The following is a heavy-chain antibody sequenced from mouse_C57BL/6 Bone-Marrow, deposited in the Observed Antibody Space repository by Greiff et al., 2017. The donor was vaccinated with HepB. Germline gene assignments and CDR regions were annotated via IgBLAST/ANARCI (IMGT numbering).Heavy chain of an antibody. CDR1: GYTFTDYY. J-gene: IGHJ3*01. CDR3: ARLADSPSY. V-gene: IGHV1-19*01. Sequence: VQLQQSGPVLVKPGASVKMSCKASGYTFTDYYMNWVKQSHGKSLEWIGVINPYNGGTSYNQKFKGKATLTVDKSSSTVYMELNSLTSEDSAVYYCARLADSPSYWGQGTLVTVSA. D-gene: IGHD1-1*01. CDR2: INPYNGGT.